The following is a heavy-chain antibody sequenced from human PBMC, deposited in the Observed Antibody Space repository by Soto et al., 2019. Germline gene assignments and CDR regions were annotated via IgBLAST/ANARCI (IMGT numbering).Heavy chain of an antibody. V-gene: IGHV1-69*12. D-gene: IGHD2-15*01. CDR3: ARDSAERGYFDL. CDR2: IIPILGTA. CDR1: GGTFSTYT. J-gene: IGHJ2*01. Sequence: QVQLVQSGAEVKKPGSSVKVSCKASGGTFSTYTMNWVRQAPGQGPEWMGGIIPILGTANYAQKFQGRVTIIADESTSTAYMELSSLRSEDTAVYYCARDSAERGYFDLWGRDTLVTVSS.